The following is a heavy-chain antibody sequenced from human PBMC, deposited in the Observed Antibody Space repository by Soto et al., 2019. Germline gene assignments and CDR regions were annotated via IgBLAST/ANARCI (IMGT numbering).Heavy chain of an antibody. CDR2: IKQDGSEK. CDR1: GFTFSSYW. Sequence: PGGSLRLSCAASGFTFSSYWMSWVRQAPGKGLEWVANIKQDGSEKYYVDSVKGRFTISRDNAKNSLYLQMNSLRAEDTAVYYCARVTIGSGWYLDYFDYWGQGTLVTVSS. D-gene: IGHD6-19*01. J-gene: IGHJ4*02. V-gene: IGHV3-7*01. CDR3: ARVTIGSGWYLDYFDY.